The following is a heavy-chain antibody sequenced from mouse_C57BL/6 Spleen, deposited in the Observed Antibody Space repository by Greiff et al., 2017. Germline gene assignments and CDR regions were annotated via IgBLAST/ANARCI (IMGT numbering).Heavy chain of an antibody. V-gene: IGHV1-64*01. CDR1: GYTFTSYW. Sequence: VQLQQPGAELVKPGASVKLSCKASGYTFTSYWMHWVKQRPGQGLEWIGMIHPNSGSTNYNEKFKSKATLTVDKSSSTAYMQLSSLTSEDSAVYDCAREGYYGDYFDYWGQGTTLTVSS. D-gene: IGHD1-1*01. J-gene: IGHJ2*01. CDR2: IHPNSGST. CDR3: AREGYYGDYFDY.